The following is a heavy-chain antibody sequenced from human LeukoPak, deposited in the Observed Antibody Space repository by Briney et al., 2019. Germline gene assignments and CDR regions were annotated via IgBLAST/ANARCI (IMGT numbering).Heavy chain of an antibody. CDR1: GFTFSSYA. Sequence: GGSLRLSCAASGFTFSSYAMHWVRQAPGKGLEWVAVISYDGSNKYYADSVKGRFTISRDNSKNTLYLQMNSLRAEDTAVYYCARDGGSAWFLDYWGQGTLVTVSS. V-gene: IGHV3-30*04. J-gene: IGHJ4*02. CDR2: ISYDGSNK. CDR3: ARDGGSAWFLDY. D-gene: IGHD6-19*01.